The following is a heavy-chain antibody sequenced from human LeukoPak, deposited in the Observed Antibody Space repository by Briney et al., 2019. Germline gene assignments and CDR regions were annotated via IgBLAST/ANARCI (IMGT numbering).Heavy chain of an antibody. V-gene: IGHV4-4*02. Sequence: SETLSLTCGVSGGSITSTNYWTWVRQPPGKGLEWIGEVNLQGSTNYNPSLMGRVAISVDMSENHISLQLTSVTAADTAVYYCARDLVNYDSSDAVPYWGQGTLVTVSS. CDR2: VNLQGST. J-gene: IGHJ4*02. D-gene: IGHD3-22*01. CDR3: ARDLVNYDSSDAVPY. CDR1: GGSITSTNY.